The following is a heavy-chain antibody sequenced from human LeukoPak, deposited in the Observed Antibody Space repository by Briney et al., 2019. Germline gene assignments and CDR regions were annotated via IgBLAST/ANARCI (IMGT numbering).Heavy chain of an antibody. Sequence: GESLKISCKGSGYSFTSYWIGWVRQMPGKGLEWMGIIYPGDSDTRYSPSFQGQVTISADKSISTAYPQWSSLKASDTAMYYCARRRYYYDSSGYYPGAVFDYWGQGTLVTVSS. D-gene: IGHD3-22*01. V-gene: IGHV5-51*01. CDR3: ARRRYYYDSSGYYPGAVFDY. CDR1: GYSFTSYW. CDR2: IYPGDSDT. J-gene: IGHJ4*02.